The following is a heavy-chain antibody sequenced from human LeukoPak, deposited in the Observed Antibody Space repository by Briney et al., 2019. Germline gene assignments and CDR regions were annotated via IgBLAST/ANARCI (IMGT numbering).Heavy chain of an antibody. CDR1: GYTFTDYY. Sequence: ASMKVSCKTSGYTFTDYYMHWVRQAPGQGLEWMGWINPNSGGTNYAQKLQGRVTMTTDTSTSTAYMELRSLRSDDTAVYYCARVTSSGWFYFDYWGQGTLVTVSS. CDR2: INPNSGGT. D-gene: IGHD6-19*01. CDR3: ARVTSSGWFYFDY. V-gene: IGHV1-2*02. J-gene: IGHJ4*02.